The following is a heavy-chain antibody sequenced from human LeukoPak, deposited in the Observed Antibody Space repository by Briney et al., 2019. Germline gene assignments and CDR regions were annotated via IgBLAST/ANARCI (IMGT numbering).Heavy chain of an antibody. CDR1: GGSISIDGYY. V-gene: IGHV4-31*02. J-gene: IGHJ3*02. CDR3: ARDPGYCRSTTCHGGAFDI. CDR2: IYYSGST. Sequence: SQTLSLTCNVSGGSISIDGYYWSWIRQHPGKGLEWIGYIYYSGSTYYNPSLKSRVTISVDTSNNQFSLKLRSVTAADTAVYYCARDPGYCRSTTCHGGAFDIWGQGTMVTVSS. D-gene: IGHD2-2*01.